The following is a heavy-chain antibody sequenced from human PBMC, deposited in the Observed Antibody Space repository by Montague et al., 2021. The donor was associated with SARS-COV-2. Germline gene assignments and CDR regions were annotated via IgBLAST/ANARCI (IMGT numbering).Heavy chain of an antibody. CDR1: GGSIGSSSYY. Sequence: SETLSLTCTVSGGSIGSSSYYWGWIRQPPGKGLEWTGSIYYSGSTYYNPSLKSRVTTSVDTSKNQFSLKLSSVTAADTAVYYCATITLGYCTNGVCQPPDYWGQGTLVTVSS. CDR2: IYYSGST. V-gene: IGHV4-39*01. J-gene: IGHJ4*02. CDR3: ATITLGYCTNGVCQPPDY. D-gene: IGHD2-8*01.